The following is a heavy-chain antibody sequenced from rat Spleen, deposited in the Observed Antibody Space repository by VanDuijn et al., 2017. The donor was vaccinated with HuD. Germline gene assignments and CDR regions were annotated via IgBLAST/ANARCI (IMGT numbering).Heavy chain of an antibody. CDR1: GFTFSNFD. J-gene: IGHJ2*01. D-gene: IGHD1-11*01. V-gene: IGHV5-29*01. Sequence: EVHLVESGGGFVQPGRSLKLSCAASGFTFSNFDMAWVRQAPTKGLEWVATINYDGSSTYYRDSVKGRFTITRDKAESTLYLQMNSLRSEDTATYYCTRGRRPDYWGQGVMVTVSS. CDR2: INYDGSST. CDR3: TRGRRPDY.